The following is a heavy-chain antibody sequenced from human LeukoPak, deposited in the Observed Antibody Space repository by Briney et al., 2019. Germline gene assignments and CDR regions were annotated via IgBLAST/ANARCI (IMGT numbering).Heavy chain of an antibody. CDR3: ARGPYSGTYCGYFDY. V-gene: IGHV1-3*03. CDR2: INTGHGKT. J-gene: IGHJ4*02. CDR1: GYTFSNYA. D-gene: IGHD1-26*01. Sequence: ASVKVSCKASGYTFSNYAIHWVRQAPGQRLEWMGYINTGHGKTKYSQEFQGRVTITGDTSASTAYMELSSLRSEDMAVYYCARGPYSGTYCGYFDYWGQGTLVTVSS.